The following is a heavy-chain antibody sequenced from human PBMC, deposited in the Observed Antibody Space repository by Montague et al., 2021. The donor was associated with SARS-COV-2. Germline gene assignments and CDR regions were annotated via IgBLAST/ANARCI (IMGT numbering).Heavy chain of an antibody. J-gene: IGHJ5*02. D-gene: IGHD2-2*01. CDR1: GGSVSGTSYY. V-gene: IGHV4-39*01. CDR2: IHHSGTT. CDR3: ARQGGPAGKHWFDP. Sequence: SETLSLTCTVSGGSVSGTSYYWAWTRQPPGKGLEWIVNIHHSGTTFYNLSLKSRVTISVDTSKNEVSLKLNSVTAADTAVYYCARQGGPAGKHWFDPWGQGTLVTVSS.